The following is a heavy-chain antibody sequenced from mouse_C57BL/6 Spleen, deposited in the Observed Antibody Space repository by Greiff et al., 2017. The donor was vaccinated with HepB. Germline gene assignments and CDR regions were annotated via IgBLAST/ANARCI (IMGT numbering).Heavy chain of an antibody. CDR2: IDPETGGT. Sequence: QVQLKQSGAALVRPGASVTLSCKASGYTFTDYEMHWVKQTPVHGLEWIGAIDPETGGTAYNQKFKGKAILTADKSSSTAYMELRSLTSEDSAVYYCTRSPTVVDYFDYWGQGTTLTVSS. V-gene: IGHV1-15*01. J-gene: IGHJ2*01. D-gene: IGHD1-1*01. CDR3: TRSPTVVDYFDY. CDR1: GYTFTDYE.